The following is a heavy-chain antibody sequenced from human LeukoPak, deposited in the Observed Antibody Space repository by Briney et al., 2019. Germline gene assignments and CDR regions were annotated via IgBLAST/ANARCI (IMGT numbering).Heavy chain of an antibody. CDR2: ISGSGGFT. CDR3: AKCAEWEPKGGFDP. Sequence: GGSLRLSCAASGFTFSSYGMHWVRQAPGKGLEWVSAISGSGGFTYYADSVKGRFTISRDNSKNTLYLQMNSLRAEDTAVYYCAKCAEWEPKGGFDPWGQGTLVTVSS. J-gene: IGHJ5*02. D-gene: IGHD1-26*01. CDR1: GFTFSSYG. V-gene: IGHV3-23*01.